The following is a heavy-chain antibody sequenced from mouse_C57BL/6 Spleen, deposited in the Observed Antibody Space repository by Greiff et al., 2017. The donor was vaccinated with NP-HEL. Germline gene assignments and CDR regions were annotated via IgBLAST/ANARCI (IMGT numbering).Heavy chain of an antibody. V-gene: IGHV1-5*01. CDR2: IYPGNSDT. CDR3: TLTTVVARGYFDY. CDR1: GYTFTSYW. Sequence: EVQLQQSGTVLARPGASVKMSCKTSGYTFTSYWMHWVQQRPGQGLEWIGAIYPGNSDTSYNQKFKGKAKLTAVTSASTAYMELSSLTNEDSAVYYCTLTTVVARGYFDYWGQGTTLTVSS. D-gene: IGHD1-1*01. J-gene: IGHJ2*01.